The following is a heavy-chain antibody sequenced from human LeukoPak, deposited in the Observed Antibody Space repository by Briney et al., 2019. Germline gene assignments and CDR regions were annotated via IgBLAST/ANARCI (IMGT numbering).Heavy chain of an antibody. CDR1: GFTFDSYA. Sequence: GGSLRLSCAASGFTFDSYAMNWVRQSPGKGLEWVSAITGSGTTTYYADPVKGRFTISRDNSKSTLYLQMNSLKTEDTAVYYCTTDSFATGYFDYWGQGTLVTVSS. D-gene: IGHD4-17*01. CDR3: TTDSFATGYFDY. V-gene: IGHV3-23*01. CDR2: ITGSGTTT. J-gene: IGHJ4*02.